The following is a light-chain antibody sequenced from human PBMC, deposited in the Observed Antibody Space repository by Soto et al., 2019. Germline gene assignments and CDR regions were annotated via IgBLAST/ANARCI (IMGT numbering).Light chain of an antibody. CDR3: QQSLTTPLN. V-gene: IGKV1-39*01. CDR1: QSISTF. Sequence: DIQMTQSPSYLLASVVDRVTLTCRSRQSISTFLNWYQQKQGQAPRLLIFSATALETGVSSRFSAFASATSYAITINNVRPEDASTDFCQQSLTTPLNFCEGTKLQIK. J-gene: IGKJ4*01. CDR2: SAT.